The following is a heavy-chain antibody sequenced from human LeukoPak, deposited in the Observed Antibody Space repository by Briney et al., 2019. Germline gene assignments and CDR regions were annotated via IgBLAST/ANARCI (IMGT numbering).Heavy chain of an antibody. CDR3: ARGLTSPIFDP. V-gene: IGHV4-34*01. J-gene: IGHJ5*02. CDR1: GGSFSGYY. CDR2: INHSGST. Sequence: SETLSLTCAVYGGSFSGYYWSWIRQPPGKGLEWIGEINHSGSTNYNPSLKSRVTISVDTSKNQFSLKLSSVTAADAAVYYCARGLTSPIFDPWGQGTLVTVSS. D-gene: IGHD3-9*01.